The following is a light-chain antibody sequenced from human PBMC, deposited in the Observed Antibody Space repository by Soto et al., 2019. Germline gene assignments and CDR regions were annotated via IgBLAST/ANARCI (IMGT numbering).Light chain of an antibody. J-gene: IGLJ2*01. CDR3: SSYTSSSIVV. V-gene: IGLV2-14*01. CDR1: SSDVGGYNY. CDR2: DVS. Sequence: QSALTQPASVSGSPGQSITISCTGTSSDVGGYNYVSWYHQHPGKAPKLMIYDVSNRPSGVSNRFSGSRSGNTASLPISGLQAEDEADYYCSSYTSSSIVVFGGGTKLTVL.